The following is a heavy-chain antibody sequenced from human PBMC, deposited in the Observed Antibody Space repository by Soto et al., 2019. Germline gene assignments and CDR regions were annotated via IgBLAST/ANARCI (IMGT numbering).Heavy chain of an antibody. V-gene: IGHV4-34*01. CDR3: ARGSGNRFGETYLNYMDV. D-gene: IGHD3-10*01. CDR2: INHSGST. Sequence: PSETLSLTCAAYGGSFSGYYWSWIRQPPGKGLEWIGEINHSGSTNYNPSLKSRVTISVDTSKNQFSLKLSSVTAADTAVYYCARGSGNRFGETYLNYMDVWGKGTTVTV. CDR1: GGSFSGYY. J-gene: IGHJ6*03.